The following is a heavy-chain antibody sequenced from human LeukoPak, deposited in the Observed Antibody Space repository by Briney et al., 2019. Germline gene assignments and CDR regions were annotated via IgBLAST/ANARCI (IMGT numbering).Heavy chain of an antibody. V-gene: IGHV3-23*01. CDR2: ISGSGGST. CDR3: AKDSSSWYVEYFQH. Sequence: PGGSLRLPCAASGFTFSNYAMSWVRQAPGKGLGWVSVISGSGGSTYYADSVKGRFTISRDNSKNTLYLQMNSLRAEDTAVYYCAKDSSSWYVEYFQHWGQGTLVTVSS. CDR1: GFTFSNYA. D-gene: IGHD6-13*01. J-gene: IGHJ1*01.